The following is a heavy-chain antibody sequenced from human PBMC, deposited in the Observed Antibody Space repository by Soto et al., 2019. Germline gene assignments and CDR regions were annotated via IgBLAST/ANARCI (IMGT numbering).Heavy chain of an antibody. CDR1: GFTFSSYA. D-gene: IGHD3-9*01. Sequence: PGGSLRLSCAASGFTFSSYAMSWVRQAPGKGLEWVSAISGSGGSTYYADSVKGRFTISRDNSKNTLYLQMNSLRAEDTAVYYCARKAGLPILTASLGYFDYWGQGTLVTVSS. J-gene: IGHJ4*02. CDR3: ARKAGLPILTASLGYFDY. V-gene: IGHV3-23*01. CDR2: ISGSGGST.